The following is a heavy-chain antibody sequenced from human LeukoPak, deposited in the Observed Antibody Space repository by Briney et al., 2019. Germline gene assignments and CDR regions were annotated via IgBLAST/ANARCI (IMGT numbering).Heavy chain of an antibody. CDR1: AFTFTTYS. V-gene: IGHV3-48*01. CDR2: ISSSSNTI. J-gene: IGHJ4*02. Sequence: GGSLRLSCAASAFTFTTYSMNWVRQAPGKGLEWLSYISSSSNTIYYADSVKGRFTISRDNAKNSLYLQMNSPRAEDTAVYYRASLIPYYYDSSTYSPGDYWGQGTLVTVSS. CDR3: ASLIPYYYDSSTYSPGDY. D-gene: IGHD3-22*01.